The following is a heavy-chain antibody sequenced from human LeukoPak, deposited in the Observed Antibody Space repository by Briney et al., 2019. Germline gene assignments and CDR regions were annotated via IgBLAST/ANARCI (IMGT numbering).Heavy chain of an antibody. D-gene: IGHD2-2*01. CDR2: ISSNGGST. CDR3: ARGPPVPATIFY. CDR1: GFTFSSYA. Sequence: GRSLRLSCAASGFTFSSYAMDWVSQAPGKGLEYVSAISSNGGSTYYANSVKGRFTISRDNSKNTLYLQMGSLRAEDMAVYYCARGPPVPATIFYWGQGTLVTVSS. V-gene: IGHV3-64*01. J-gene: IGHJ4*02.